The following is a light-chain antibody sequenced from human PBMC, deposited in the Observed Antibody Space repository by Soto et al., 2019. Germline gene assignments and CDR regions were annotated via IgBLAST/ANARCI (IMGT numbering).Light chain of an antibody. CDR2: GTS. V-gene: IGKV3-20*01. CDR1: QSVGTS. CDR3: LNYGSSSLT. J-gene: IGKJ4*01. Sequence: EIGLKRSPRTLSVSPSERATLSFRASQSVGTSLAWYQQKPGQAPRLLTYGTSSRASGIPDRFSGSGSVTDFTLTISRLEPEDFAVYYCLNYGSSSLTLGGGTKVDIK.